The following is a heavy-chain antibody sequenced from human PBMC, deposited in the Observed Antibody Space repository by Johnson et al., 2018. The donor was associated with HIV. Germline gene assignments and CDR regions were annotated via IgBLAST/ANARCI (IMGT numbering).Heavy chain of an antibody. D-gene: IGHD6-13*01. V-gene: IGHV3-33*08. CDR2: IWYDGSNK. CDR1: GFTFSSYA. CDR3: ARSSTWQLVPGFDL. Sequence: VQLVESGGGVVQPGRSLRLSCAASGFTFSSYAMHWVRQAPGKGLEWVAVIWYDGSNKYYADSVKGRFTISRDNSKNTLYLQMNSLIAEDTAVYYCARSSTWQLVPGFDLWGRWTMVTVSS. J-gene: IGHJ3*01.